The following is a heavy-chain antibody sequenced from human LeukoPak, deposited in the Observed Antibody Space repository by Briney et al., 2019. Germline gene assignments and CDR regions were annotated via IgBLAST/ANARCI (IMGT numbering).Heavy chain of an antibody. CDR1: GGSISSGGYY. J-gene: IGHJ3*02. CDR2: IYYSGST. Sequence: SQTLSLTRTVSGGSISSGGYYWSWIRQHPGKGLEWIGYIYYSGSTYYNPSLKSRVTISVDTSKNQFSLKLSSVTAADTAVYYCARDCGGDCYHDAFDIWGQGTMVTVSS. D-gene: IGHD2-21*02. CDR3: ARDCGGDCYHDAFDI. V-gene: IGHV4-31*03.